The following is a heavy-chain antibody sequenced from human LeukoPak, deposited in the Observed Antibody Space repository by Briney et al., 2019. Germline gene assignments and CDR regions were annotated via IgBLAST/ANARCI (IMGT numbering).Heavy chain of an antibody. J-gene: IGHJ4*02. CDR2: ISGSGGST. CDR1: GFTFSTYA. Sequence: QSGGSLRLSCAASGFTFSTYAMSWVRQAPGKGLEWVSAISGSGGSTYYADSVKGRFTISRDNSKNTLYLQMGSLRAEDMAVYYCARGSIGSWFFDYWGQGTLVSVSS. D-gene: IGHD6-13*01. CDR3: ARGSIGSWFFDY. V-gene: IGHV3-23*01.